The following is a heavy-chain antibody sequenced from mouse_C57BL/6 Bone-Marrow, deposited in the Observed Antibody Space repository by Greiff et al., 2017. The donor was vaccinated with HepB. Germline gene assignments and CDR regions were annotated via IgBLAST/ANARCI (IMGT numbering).Heavy chain of an antibody. J-gene: IGHJ2*01. D-gene: IGHD1-1*01. CDR1: GYTFTSYG. Sequence: QVQLQQSGAELARPGASVKLSCKASGYTFTSYGISWVKQRTGQGLEWIGEIYPRSGNTYYNEKFKGKATLTAEKSSSTAYMELRSLTSEDSAVYFCARERGYYGSSYVDYWGQGTTLTVSS. V-gene: IGHV1-81*01. CDR3: ARERGYYGSSYVDY. CDR2: IYPRSGNT.